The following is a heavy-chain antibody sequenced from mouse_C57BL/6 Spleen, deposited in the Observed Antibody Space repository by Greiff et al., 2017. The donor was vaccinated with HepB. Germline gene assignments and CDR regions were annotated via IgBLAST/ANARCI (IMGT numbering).Heavy chain of an antibody. CDR3: TRDSGIHSIDF. Sequence: EVHLVESGEGLVKPGGSLKLSCAASGFTFSSYAMSWVRQTPEKRLEWVAYISSGGDYIYYADTVKGRFTISRDNARNPLYLQMSSLKSEDTAIYFCTRDSGIHSIDFRGPGTSVNVSS. CDR2: ISSGGDYI. J-gene: IGHJ4*01. D-gene: IGHD3-1*01. V-gene: IGHV5-9-1*02. CDR1: GFTFSSYA.